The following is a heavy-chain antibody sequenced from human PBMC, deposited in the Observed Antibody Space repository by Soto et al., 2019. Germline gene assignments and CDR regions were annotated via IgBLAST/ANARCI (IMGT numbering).Heavy chain of an antibody. J-gene: IGHJ3*02. V-gene: IGHV3-23*01. CDR2: ISGSGGST. CDR1: GFTFSSYA. Sequence: GGSLRLSCAASGFTFSSYAMSWVRQAPGKGLEWVSAISGSGGSTYYADSVKGRFTISRDNSKNTLYPQMNSLRAEDTSVYYCAKSTIAAAGIYAFDIWGQGTMVTVSS. CDR3: AKSTIAAAGIYAFDI. D-gene: IGHD6-13*01.